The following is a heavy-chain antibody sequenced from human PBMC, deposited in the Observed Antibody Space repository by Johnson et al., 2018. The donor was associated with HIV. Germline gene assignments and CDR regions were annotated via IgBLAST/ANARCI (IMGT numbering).Heavy chain of an antibody. Sequence: QVQLVESGGGVVQPGGSLRLSCAASGITFSSSGMNWVRQAPGKGLEWVSFIRYDGNNKYYTDSVKGRFTISRDNSKNTLYLQMNSLRAEDTAVYYCAREGKDAFDIWGQGTMVTVSS. J-gene: IGHJ3*02. CDR3: AREGKDAFDI. V-gene: IGHV3-30*02. CDR2: IRYDGNNK. CDR1: GITFSSSG. D-gene: IGHD3-10*01.